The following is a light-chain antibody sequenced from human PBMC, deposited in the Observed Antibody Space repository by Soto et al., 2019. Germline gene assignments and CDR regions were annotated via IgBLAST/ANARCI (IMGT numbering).Light chain of an antibody. CDR2: EDN. J-gene: IGLJ1*01. V-gene: IGLV6-57*04. Sequence: NFMLTQPHSVSESPGKTVTISCTRSSGSIASNYVQWYQQRPGSAPTTVIYEDNQRPSGVPDRFSGSIDSSSNSASLTISGLKTEDEADYYCQSYDSSNLYVSGTGTKVTVL. CDR1: SGSIASNY. CDR3: QSYDSSNLYV.